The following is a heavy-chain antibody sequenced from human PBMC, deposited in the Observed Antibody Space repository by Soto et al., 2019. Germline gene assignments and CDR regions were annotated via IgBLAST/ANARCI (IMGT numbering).Heavy chain of an antibody. J-gene: IGHJ3*02. CDR2: IYPGDSDT. Sequence: GESLKISCKGSGYTFTAYCIGWVRQMPWKGLEWMGIIYPGDSDTRYSPSFQGQVTISADKSISTAYLQWSSLKASDTAMFYCARGGYSGNSKDPFYIWGQGPMLTV. CDR1: GYTFTAYC. D-gene: IGHD6-25*01. V-gene: IGHV5-51*01. CDR3: ARGGYSGNSKDPFYI.